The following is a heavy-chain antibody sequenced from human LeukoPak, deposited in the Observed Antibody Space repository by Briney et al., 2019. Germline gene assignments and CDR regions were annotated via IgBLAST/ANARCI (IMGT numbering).Heavy chain of an antibody. CDR1: GYTFTGYY. CDR3: ARDLPSPGISVADDY. J-gene: IGHJ4*02. CDR2: INPNSGGT. Sequence: ASGKVSCRASGYTFTGYYMFWLRQAPGQGLEWMGRINPNSGGTNYAQKFQGRVTMTRDTSITTAYMELSSLTSDDTAVYYCARDLPSPGISVADDYWGQGTLVTVSS. V-gene: IGHV1-2*06. D-gene: IGHD6-19*01.